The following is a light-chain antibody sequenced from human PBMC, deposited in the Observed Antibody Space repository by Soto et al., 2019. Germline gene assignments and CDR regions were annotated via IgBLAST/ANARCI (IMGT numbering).Light chain of an antibody. CDR2: KAS. Sequence: TFRASQSISSWLAWYQQKPGKAPKLLIYKASSLESGVPSRFSGSGSGTEFTLSSSSIPPDEFARYISHQANMHRTFGQGTKVDI. CDR1: QSISSW. CDR3: HQANMHRT. J-gene: IGKJ1*01. V-gene: IGKV1-5*03.